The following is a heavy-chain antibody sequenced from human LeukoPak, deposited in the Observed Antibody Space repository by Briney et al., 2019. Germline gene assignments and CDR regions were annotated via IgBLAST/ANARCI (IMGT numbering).Heavy chain of an antibody. CDR3: ARYSSSWYSYYYGMDV. V-gene: IGHV1-8*01. CDR1: GYTFTSYD. D-gene: IGHD6-13*01. Sequence: VAPVKVSCKASGYTFTSYDINWVRQATGQGLEWMGWMNPNSGNTGYAQKFQGRVTMTRNTSISTAYMELSSLRSEDTAVYYCARYSSSWYSYYYGMDVWGQGTTVTASS. J-gene: IGHJ6*02. CDR2: MNPNSGNT.